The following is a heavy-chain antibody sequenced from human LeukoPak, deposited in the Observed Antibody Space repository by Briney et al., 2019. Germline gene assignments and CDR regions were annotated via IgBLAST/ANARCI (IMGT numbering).Heavy chain of an antibody. Sequence: ASVKVSCKTSGYTFTGYYIHWVRQAPGQGLEWMGWINPNTGGTNYAQKFQGRVTMTRDTSISTAYMEMSRLRYDDTAVYYCARGLIFGVVDDDSPDYWGQGTLVTVSS. J-gene: IGHJ4*02. V-gene: IGHV1-2*02. CDR2: INPNTGGT. D-gene: IGHD3-3*01. CDR1: GYTFTGYY. CDR3: ARGLIFGVVDDDSPDY.